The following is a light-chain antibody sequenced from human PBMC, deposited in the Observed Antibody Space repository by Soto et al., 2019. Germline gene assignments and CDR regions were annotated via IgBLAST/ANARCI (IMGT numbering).Light chain of an antibody. CDR1: QSVDSTY. J-gene: IGKJ2*01. CDR3: QQYDTSPPMYT. CDR2: ATS. V-gene: IGKV3-20*01. Sequence: EIVLTQSPGTLSLSPGERATLSCRASQSVDSTYLAWYQQKPDQSPRLLIYATSTRAAGIPDRFSGSGSGTEFTLTISRLEPDDVAVYYCQQYDTSPPMYTFGQGTKVDIK.